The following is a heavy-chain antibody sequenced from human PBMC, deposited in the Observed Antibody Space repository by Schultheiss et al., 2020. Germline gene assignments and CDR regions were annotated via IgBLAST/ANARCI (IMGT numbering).Heavy chain of an antibody. Sequence: GGSLRLSCKGSGYSFTSYWIGWVRQMPGKGLEWMGIIYPGDSDTRYSPSFQGQVTISADKSISTAYLQWSSLKASDTAMYYCARPFRFDWSRIDYWGQGTLVNGSS. D-gene: IGHD3-9*01. CDR2: IYPGDSDT. J-gene: IGHJ4*02. V-gene: IGHV5-51*01. CDR3: ARPFRFDWSRIDY. CDR1: GYSFTSYW.